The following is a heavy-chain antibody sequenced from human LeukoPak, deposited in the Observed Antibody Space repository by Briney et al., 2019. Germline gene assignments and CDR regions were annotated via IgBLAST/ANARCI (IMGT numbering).Heavy chain of an antibody. Sequence: PGESLKISCKGSGYTFTSFWIGWVRQMPGKGLEWMGIIYPGDSNTRYSPSFQGQVTFSVDRSITTTHLQWSTLKASDTAIYYCARHGYYDSGRGFDYWGQGTLVTVSS. CDR3: ARHGYYDSGRGFDY. CDR2: IYPGDSNT. D-gene: IGHD3-10*01. CDR1: GYTFTSFW. J-gene: IGHJ4*02. V-gene: IGHV5-51*01.